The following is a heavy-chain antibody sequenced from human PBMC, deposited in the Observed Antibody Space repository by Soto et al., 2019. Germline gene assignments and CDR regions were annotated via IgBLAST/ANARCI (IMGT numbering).Heavy chain of an antibody. CDR1: GFTFSSYG. D-gene: IGHD3-16*01. J-gene: IGHJ6*02. V-gene: IGHV3-33*01. CDR3: AREFGAVTPQKSYYYYYYGMDV. CDR2: IWYDGSNK. Sequence: QVQLVESGGGVVQPGRSLRLSCAASGFTFSSYGMHWVRQAPGKGLEWVAVIWYDGSNKYYADSVKGRFTISRDNSKNTLYLQMNSLRAEDTAVYYCAREFGAVTPQKSYYYYYYGMDVWGQGTTVTVSS.